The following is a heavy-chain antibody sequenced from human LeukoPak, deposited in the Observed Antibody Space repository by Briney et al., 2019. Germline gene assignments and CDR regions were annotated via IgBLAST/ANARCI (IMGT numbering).Heavy chain of an antibody. CDR2: IIPIFGIT. V-gene: IGHV1-69*04. CDR3: ARYYYDSSGFSQTFFDY. J-gene: IGHJ4*02. Sequence: GASVKVSCKASGGTFSSYAISWVRQAPGQGLDWMGRIIPIFGITTYAQKFQGRVTITADKSTSTAYMELSSLRSEDTAAYYCARYYYDSSGFSQTFFDYWGQGTLVTVSS. D-gene: IGHD3-22*01. CDR1: GGTFSSYA.